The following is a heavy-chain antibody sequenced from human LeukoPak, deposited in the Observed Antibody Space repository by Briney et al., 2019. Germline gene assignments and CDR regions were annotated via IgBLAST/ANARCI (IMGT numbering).Heavy chain of an antibody. V-gene: IGHV4-39*07. J-gene: IGHJ6*03. CDR2: IYSSGNT. CDR3: AREMQDKSLQWIGELKKYYYYMDV. CDR1: GASISSNNYY. D-gene: IGHD3-10*01. Sequence: SETLSLTCTVSGASISSNNYYWGWVRQPPGKGLEWIGNIYSSGNTYYNASLKSRVTIYIDTSKNQFSLKLSSVTAADTAVYYCAREMQDKSLQWIGELKKYYYYMDVWGKGTTVIVSS.